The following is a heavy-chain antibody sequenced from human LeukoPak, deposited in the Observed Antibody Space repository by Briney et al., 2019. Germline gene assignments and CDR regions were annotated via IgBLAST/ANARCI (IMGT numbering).Heavy chain of an antibody. CDR3: ARLKPYGDYAIDY. CDR2: INPNSGGT. D-gene: IGHD4-17*01. V-gene: IGHV1-2*02. CDR1: GYTFTSYY. Sequence: ASVKVSCKASGYTFTSYYMHWVRQAPGQGLEWMGWINPNSGGTNYAQKFQGRVTMTRDTSISTAYMELSRLRSDDTAVYYCARLKPYGDYAIDYWGQGTLVTVSS. J-gene: IGHJ4*02.